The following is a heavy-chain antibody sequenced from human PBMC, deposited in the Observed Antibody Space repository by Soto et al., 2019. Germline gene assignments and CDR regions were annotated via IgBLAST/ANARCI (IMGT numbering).Heavy chain of an antibody. J-gene: IGHJ5*02. CDR1: NVSLSKEYY. V-gene: IGHV4-38-2*01. CDR3: ARGAPRGIIRDFDP. D-gene: IGHD3-10*01. CDR2: IHQSGSP. Sequence: PSETLSLTCAVSNVSLSKEYYWGWSRQPPGKGLEWIGSIHQSGSPYYNPSLKSRLTISIDMSKKQFSLRLSSVTAADTAVYYCARGAPRGIIRDFDPWGQGSLVTVSS.